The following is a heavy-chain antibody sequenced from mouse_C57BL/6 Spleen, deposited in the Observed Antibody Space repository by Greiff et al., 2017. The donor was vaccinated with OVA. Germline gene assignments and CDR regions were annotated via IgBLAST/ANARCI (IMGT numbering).Heavy chain of an antibody. J-gene: IGHJ4*01. D-gene: IGHD2-10*01. Sequence: EVKLQESGAELVKPGASVKLSCTASGFNIKDYYMHWVKQRPEQGLEWIGRIDPEDGETKYAPKFQGKATITADTSSNTAYLQLSSLTSEDTAVYCAYYCNYDNAMDYWGQGTSVTVSS. CDR3: YYCNYDNAMDY. V-gene: IGHV14-2*01. CDR2: IDPEDGET. CDR1: GFNIKDYY.